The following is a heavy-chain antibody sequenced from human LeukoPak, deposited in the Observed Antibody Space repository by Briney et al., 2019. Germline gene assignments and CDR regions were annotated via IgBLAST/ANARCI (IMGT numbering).Heavy chain of an antibody. Sequence: PGGSLRLSCAASGFTFSSYAMHWVRQAPGKGLEWVAVISYDGSNKYYADSVKGRFTISRDNSKNTLYLQMNRLRAEDTAVYYCARNDIVGYYGMDVWGQGTTVTVSS. CDR1: GFTFSSYA. J-gene: IGHJ6*02. D-gene: IGHD2-15*01. V-gene: IGHV3-30*04. CDR3: ARNDIVGYYGMDV. CDR2: ISYDGSNK.